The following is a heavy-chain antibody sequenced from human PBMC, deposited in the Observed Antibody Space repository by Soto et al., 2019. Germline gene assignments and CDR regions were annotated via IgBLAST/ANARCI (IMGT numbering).Heavy chain of an antibody. V-gene: IGHV3-7*01. Sequence: GGSLRLSCAAIGFSLRSDWMAWVRQIPGKGLEFVANIKEDGSVKNYVDSVKGRFSISRDNDKNSLYLQMNSLRAEDTAVYYCGTDRWGGAFDMWGQGTTV. D-gene: IGHD3-10*01. CDR2: IKEDGSVK. CDR3: GTDRWGGAFDM. CDR1: GFSLRSDW. J-gene: IGHJ3*02.